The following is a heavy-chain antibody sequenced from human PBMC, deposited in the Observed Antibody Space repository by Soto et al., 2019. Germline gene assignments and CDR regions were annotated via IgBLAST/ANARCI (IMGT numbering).Heavy chain of an antibody. D-gene: IGHD1-7*01. Sequence: SSVKVSCNASGGTFGSYASSWVRQAPGQGLEWMGGIIPIFGTANYAQKCQGRVTITADESTSTAYMELSSLRSEDTAVYYCARELMELHSAYYYYGMDVWRQGTTVTVTS. CDR2: IIPIFGTA. V-gene: IGHV1-69*13. J-gene: IGHJ6*02. CDR3: ARELMELHSAYYYYGMDV. CDR1: GGTFGSYA.